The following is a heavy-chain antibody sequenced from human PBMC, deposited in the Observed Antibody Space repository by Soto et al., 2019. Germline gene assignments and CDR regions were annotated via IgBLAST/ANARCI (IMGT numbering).Heavy chain of an antibody. CDR2: IYYSGST. V-gene: IGHV4-61*01. Sequence: TLSLTCTVSDGSVSSGSYYWNWIRQPPGKGLEWIGFIYYSGSTHYNPSLQSRVTISVDTSKNQFSLKLSSVTAADTAVYYCARHLLSGYYYGMDVWGQGTTVTVSS. CDR3: ARHLLSGYYYGMDV. J-gene: IGHJ6*02. D-gene: IGHD1-26*01. CDR1: DGSVSSGSYY.